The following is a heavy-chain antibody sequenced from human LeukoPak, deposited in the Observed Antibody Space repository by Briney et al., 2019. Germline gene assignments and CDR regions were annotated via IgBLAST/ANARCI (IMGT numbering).Heavy chain of an antibody. CDR2: ISYDGSNK. CDR1: GFTFSSYG. Sequence: PGGSLRLSCAASGFTFSSYGMHWVRQAPGKGLEWVAVISYDGSNKYYADSVKGRFTISRDNSKNTLYLQMNSLRAEDTAVYYCAKEEYGDYVPFDYWGQGTLVTVSS. V-gene: IGHV3-30*18. CDR3: AKEEYGDYVPFDY. D-gene: IGHD4-17*01. J-gene: IGHJ4*02.